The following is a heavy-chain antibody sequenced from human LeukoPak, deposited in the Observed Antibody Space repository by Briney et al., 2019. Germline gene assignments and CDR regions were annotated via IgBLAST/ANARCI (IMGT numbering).Heavy chain of an antibody. CDR3: ARDPRDTSPGAY. D-gene: IGHD5-18*01. V-gene: IGHV3-48*03. J-gene: IGHJ4*02. CDR2: ISSSGNSM. Sequence: GGSLRLSCVASGFTFRDYEMNWVRQAPGKGLEWLSYISSSGNSMYYADSVKGRFTISRDNAKNSLYLQMNSLRAEDTAVYYCARDPRDTSPGAYWGQGTLVTVSS. CDR1: GFTFRDYE.